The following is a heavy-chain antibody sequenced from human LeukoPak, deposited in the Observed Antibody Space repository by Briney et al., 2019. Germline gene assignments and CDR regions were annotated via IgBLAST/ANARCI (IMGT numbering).Heavy chain of an antibody. Sequence: GGSLRLSCAASGFTFSSYTMNWVRQAPGKGLEWVSYISTGGSISYADSVKGRFTISRDNAKNSLYLQMNSLRDEDTAVYYCARMIDYNYGYAFDFWGQGTLVTVSS. CDR2: ISTGGSI. J-gene: IGHJ4*02. D-gene: IGHD5-18*01. V-gene: IGHV3-48*02. CDR1: GFTFSSYT. CDR3: ARMIDYNYGYAFDF.